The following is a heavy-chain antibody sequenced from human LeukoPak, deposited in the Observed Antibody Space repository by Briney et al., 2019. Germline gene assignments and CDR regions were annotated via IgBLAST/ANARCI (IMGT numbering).Heavy chain of an antibody. CDR3: AREKRADIVVVPASTAGVGAFDI. CDR2: VSGDTGNI. D-gene: IGHD2-2*01. CDR1: GYTFINYG. Sequence: GASVKVSCKASGYTFINYGITWVRQAPGQGLEWMGWVSGDTGNINYAQKFQGRVTMTTDTSTSTAYMELSSPRSEDTAVYYCAREKRADIVVVPASTAGVGAFDIWGQGTMVTVSS. V-gene: IGHV1-18*01. J-gene: IGHJ3*02.